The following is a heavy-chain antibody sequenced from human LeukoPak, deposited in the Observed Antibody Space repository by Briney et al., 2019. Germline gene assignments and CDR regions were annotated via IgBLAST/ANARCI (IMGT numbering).Heavy chain of an antibody. CDR2: MNPNSGNT. V-gene: IGHV1-8*01. Sequence: ASVKVSCKASGYTFTSYDINWVRQATGQGLEWMGWMNPNSGNTGYAQKFQGRVTMTRNTSISTAYMELSSLRSEDTAVYYCARGKYNWNYIAYYYGMDVWGQGTTVTVSS. J-gene: IGHJ6*02. CDR3: ARGKYNWNYIAYYYGMDV. CDR1: GYTFTSYD. D-gene: IGHD1-7*01.